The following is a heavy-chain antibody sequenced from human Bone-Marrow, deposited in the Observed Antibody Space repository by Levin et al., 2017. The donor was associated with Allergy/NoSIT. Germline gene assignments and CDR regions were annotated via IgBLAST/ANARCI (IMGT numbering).Heavy chain of an antibody. Sequence: GGSLRLSCAASGFVFSDFKMNWVRQAPGKGLEWVSYIKSGGTATKYGDSVKGRFTISRDNARNSLYLQLKSLRAEDTAVYYCARDGCSGNNCIGGRDWYFDLWGRGTLVTVSS. D-gene: IGHD2-2*01. CDR2: IKSGGTAT. CDR3: ARDGCSGNNCIGGRDWYFDL. CDR1: GFVFSDFK. J-gene: IGHJ2*01. V-gene: IGHV3-48*03.